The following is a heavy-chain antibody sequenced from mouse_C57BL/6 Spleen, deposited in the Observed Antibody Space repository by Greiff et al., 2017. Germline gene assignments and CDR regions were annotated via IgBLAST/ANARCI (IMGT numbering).Heavy chain of an antibody. D-gene: IGHD1-1*01. CDR3: ARNYYYGSGAY. Sequence: VQLQQSGPGLVQPSQSLSITCTVSGFSLTSYGVHWVRQSPGKGLEWLGVIWSGGSTDYNAAFISRLSISKDNSKSQVFFKMNSLQADDTAIYYCARNYYYGSGAYWGQGTLVTVSA. V-gene: IGHV2-2*01. CDR2: IWSGGST. CDR1: GFSLTSYG. J-gene: IGHJ3*01.